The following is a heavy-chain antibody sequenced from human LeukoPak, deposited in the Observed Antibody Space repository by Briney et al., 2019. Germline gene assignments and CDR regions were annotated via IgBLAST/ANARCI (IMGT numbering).Heavy chain of an antibody. CDR3: ATYPPAAQMYYFDY. CDR1: GYTLTELS. D-gene: IGHD2-2*01. V-gene: IGHV1-24*01. CDR2: FNPEDGET. J-gene: IGHJ4*02. Sequence: ASVKVSCKVSGYTLTELSMHWVRQAPGKGLEWMGGFNPEDGETIYAQKFQGRVTMTENTSTDTAYMELSSLRSEDTAVYYCATYPPAAQMYYFDYWGQGTLVTVSS.